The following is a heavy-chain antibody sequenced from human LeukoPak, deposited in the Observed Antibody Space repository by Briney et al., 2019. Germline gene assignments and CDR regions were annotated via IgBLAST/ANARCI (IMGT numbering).Heavy chain of an antibody. CDR3: AKTTAGYSSGRYPGWPVYY. Sequence: PGGSLRLSCAASGFTFGSYAMYWVRQAPGKGLEWVSGISGSGGSTFYADSVKGRFTISRDNSENTVYLQMNSLRADDTAVYYCAKTTAGYSSGRYPGWPVYYGGQGTLVTVSS. V-gene: IGHV3-23*01. D-gene: IGHD6-19*01. J-gene: IGHJ4*02. CDR2: ISGSGGST. CDR1: GFTFGSYA.